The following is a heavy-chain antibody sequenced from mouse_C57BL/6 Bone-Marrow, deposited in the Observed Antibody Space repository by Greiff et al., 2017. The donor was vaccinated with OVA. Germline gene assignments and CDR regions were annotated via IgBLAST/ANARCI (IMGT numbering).Heavy chain of an antibody. D-gene: IGHD2-4*01. J-gene: IGHJ4*01. V-gene: IGHV1-64*01. CDR1: GYTFTSYW. CDR2: IHPNSGST. Sequence: QVQLQQPGAELVKPGASVKLSCKASGYTFTSYWMHWVKQRPGQGLEWIGMIHPNSGSTNYNEKFKSKATLTVDKSSSTAYMQLSSLTSEDSAVCYCARERLRQPAMDYWGQGTSVTVSS. CDR3: ARERLRQPAMDY.